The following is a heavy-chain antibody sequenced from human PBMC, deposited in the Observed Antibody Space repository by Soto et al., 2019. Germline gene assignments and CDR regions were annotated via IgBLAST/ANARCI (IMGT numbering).Heavy chain of an antibody. CDR2: IWYDENKK. Sequence: QVHLVESGGGVVQPGTSLRLSCAGSGFSFSDHGIHWVRQSPGRGLEWVSYIWYDENKKHYADSVKGRFTISRDNSKNTAYLQRNSLRVEDGAVYYCAGDDSSASPFDYWGQGTLVTVAS. CDR1: GFSFSDHG. D-gene: IGHD6-19*01. CDR3: AGDDSSASPFDY. V-gene: IGHV3-33*01. J-gene: IGHJ4*01.